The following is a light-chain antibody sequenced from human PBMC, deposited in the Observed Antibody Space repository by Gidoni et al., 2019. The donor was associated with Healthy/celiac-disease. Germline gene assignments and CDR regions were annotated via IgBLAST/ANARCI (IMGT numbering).Light chain of an antibody. V-gene: IGKV1-5*01. CDR1: QSISSW. Sequence: GDRVTITCRASQSISSWSAWYQQKPGKAPKLLIYDASSLESGVPSRFSGSGSGTEFTLTISSLQPDDFATYYCQQYNSHWTFGQGTKVEIK. J-gene: IGKJ1*01. CDR2: DAS. CDR3: QQYNSHWT.